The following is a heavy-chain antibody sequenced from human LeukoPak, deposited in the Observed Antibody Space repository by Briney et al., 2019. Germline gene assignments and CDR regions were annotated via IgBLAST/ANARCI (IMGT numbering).Heavy chain of an antibody. D-gene: IGHD2-2*02. CDR2: IIPIFGTA. J-gene: IGHJ6*02. Sequence: GASVKVSCKASGGTFSSYAISWVRQAPGQGLEWMGGIIPIFGTANYAQKFQGRVTITADESTSTAYMELSSLRSEDTAVYYCARDGKFVVVPAAIGPYYCYGMDVWGQGTTVTVSS. CDR3: ARDGKFVVVPAAIGPYYCYGMDV. V-gene: IGHV1-69*13. CDR1: GGTFSSYA.